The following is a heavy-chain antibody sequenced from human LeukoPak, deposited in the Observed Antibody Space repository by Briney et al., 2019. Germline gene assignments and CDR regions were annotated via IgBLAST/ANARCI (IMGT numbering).Heavy chain of an antibody. D-gene: IGHD6-19*01. CDR3: ATYSSAFSY. V-gene: IGHV3-30*02. CDR2: IRYDGSNK. CDR1: AFTFRSYG. J-gene: IGHJ4*02. Sequence: PGGSLRLSCATSAFTFRSYGMHWVRQAPDKGLEWVAFIRYDGSNKYYADSVKGRFTISRDNSKNTLYLQMNSLRAEDTAVYYCATYSSAFSYWGQGTLVTVSS.